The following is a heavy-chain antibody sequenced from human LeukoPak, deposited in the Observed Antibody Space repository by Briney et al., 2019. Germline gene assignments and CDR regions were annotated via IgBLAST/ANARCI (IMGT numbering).Heavy chain of an antibody. V-gene: IGHV4-59*08. D-gene: IGHD3-10*01. CDR3: ARHVGSGTFPLGN. CDR1: GVSIGGIS. CDR2: FAHDEKT. Sequence: PSETLSLTCSVSGVSIGGISWSWTRHPPGKGLEWIGYFAHDEKTSYNPSLRGRISISADTSKNQISLKLRSVSAADTAIYYCARHVGSGTFPLGNWGQGTLVTVSS. J-gene: IGHJ4*02.